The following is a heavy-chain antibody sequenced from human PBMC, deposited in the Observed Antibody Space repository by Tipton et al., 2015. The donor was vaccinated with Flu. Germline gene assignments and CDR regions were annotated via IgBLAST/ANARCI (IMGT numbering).Heavy chain of an antibody. CDR2: IFHTGST. CDR1: SGSIGSFY. V-gene: IGHV4-59*08. J-gene: IGHJ5*02. CDR3: ARRDYSNYVSDPKSWFDP. Sequence: TLSLTCTVSSGSIGSFYWNWIRQPPGKGLEWIGNIFHTGSTYHNPSLKSRVTISVDTSKNQFSLKVFSVTAADTAVYYCARRDYSNYVSDPKSWFDPWGQGTLVTVSS. D-gene: IGHD4-11*01.